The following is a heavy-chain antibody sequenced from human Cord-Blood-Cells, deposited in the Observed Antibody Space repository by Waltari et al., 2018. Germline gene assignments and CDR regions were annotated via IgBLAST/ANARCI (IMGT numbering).Heavy chain of an antibody. Sequence: EVQLVESGGGLVQPGGSLKPSCAASGFTFSGSAMHWVRQASGKGLEWVGRIRSKANSYATAYAASVKGRFTISRDDSKNTAYLQMNSLKTEDTAVYYCTRRITGDAFDIWGQGTMVTVSS. CDR2: IRSKANSYAT. CDR3: TRRITGDAFDI. CDR1: GFTFSGSA. J-gene: IGHJ3*02. V-gene: IGHV3-73*02. D-gene: IGHD1-20*01.